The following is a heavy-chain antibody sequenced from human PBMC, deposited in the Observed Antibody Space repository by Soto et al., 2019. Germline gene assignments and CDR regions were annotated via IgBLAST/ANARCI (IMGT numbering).Heavy chain of an antibody. CDR1: GFIFSNYG. CDR2: VSHDGTVQ. D-gene: IGHD2-21*02. Sequence: GGSLRLSCAASGFIFSNYGMSWVRQAPGKGLEWVAVVSHDGTVQHYGDSVKGRFTISRDNSKSTLYLQMNSLRPEDTAVYYCARVMCGDCSSYYYYSMDVWGQGTTVTVSS. J-gene: IGHJ6*02. V-gene: IGHV3-30*03. CDR3: ARVMCGDCSSYYYYSMDV.